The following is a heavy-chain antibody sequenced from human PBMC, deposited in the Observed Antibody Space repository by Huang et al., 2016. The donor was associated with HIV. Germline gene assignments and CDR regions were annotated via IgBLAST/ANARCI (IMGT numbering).Heavy chain of an antibody. CDR2: IRFDGGLQ. J-gene: IGHJ4*02. Sequence: QVQLVESGGGVVQPGGSLRLSCAASGFTFSSFGMHWVRQAPGKGPEWVGYIRFDGGLQHYGDSVKGRFTIARDNSKITLYLEMKSLNDEDTAVYYCAKEGEVGWLGPLDYWGQGTVVSVSS. CDR3: AKEGEVGWLGPLDY. V-gene: IGHV3-30*02. CDR1: GFTFSSFG. D-gene: IGHD3-22*01.